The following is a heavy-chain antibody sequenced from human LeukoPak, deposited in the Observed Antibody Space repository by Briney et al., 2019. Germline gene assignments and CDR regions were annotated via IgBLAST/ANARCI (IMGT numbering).Heavy chain of an antibody. J-gene: IGHJ4*02. D-gene: IGHD2-2*01. CDR3: ARDSSVTAAPIDY. Sequence: GGSLRLSCAASGFTFSSHSMNWVRQAPGKGLEWVSYISSSSSTIYYADSLKGRFTISRDDAENSLYLQMNSLRAEGTAMYYCARDSSVTAAPIDYWGQGTLVTVSS. V-gene: IGHV3-48*01. CDR2: ISSSSSTI. CDR1: GFTFSSHS.